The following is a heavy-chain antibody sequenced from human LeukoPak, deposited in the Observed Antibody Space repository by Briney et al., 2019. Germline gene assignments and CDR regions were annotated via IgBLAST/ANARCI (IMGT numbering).Heavy chain of an antibody. CDR3: ARVGGALGAKDY. V-gene: IGHV1-18*01. CDR2: INAYNGHT. Sequence: ASVKVSCKASGYTFTSHGITWVRQAPGQGLEWVGWINAYNGHTNYAQKFQGRVTMTRDTSITTAYMELSSLRSDDTAVYYCARVGGALGAKDYWGQGTLVTVSS. CDR1: GYTFTSHG. D-gene: IGHD1-26*01. J-gene: IGHJ4*02.